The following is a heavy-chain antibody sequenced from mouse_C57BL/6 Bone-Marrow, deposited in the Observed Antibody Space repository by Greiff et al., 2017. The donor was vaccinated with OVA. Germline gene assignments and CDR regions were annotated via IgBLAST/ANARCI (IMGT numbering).Heavy chain of an antibody. V-gene: IGHV1-55*01. CDR3: ARTYYDGRSHYFDY. CDR2: FYPGSGST. CDR1: GYTFTSYW. D-gene: IGHD1-1*01. Sequence: QVQLQQPGAELVKPGASVKMSCKASGYTFTSYWITWVKQRPGQGLEWIGDFYPGSGSTNYNEKFKSKATLTVDTSSSTAYMQLSSLTSEDSAVYYCARTYYDGRSHYFDYWGQGTTLTVSS. J-gene: IGHJ2*01.